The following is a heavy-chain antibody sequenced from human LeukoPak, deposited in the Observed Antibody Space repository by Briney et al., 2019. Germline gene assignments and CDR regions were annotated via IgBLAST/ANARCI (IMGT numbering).Heavy chain of an antibody. Sequence: GASVKVSCKASGGTFSSYAISWVRQAPGQGLEWMGGIIPIFGTANYAQKFQGRVTITADESTSTAYMELSCLRSEDTAVYYCASNPRRGYSYGYFDYWGQGTLVTVSS. J-gene: IGHJ4*02. D-gene: IGHD5-18*01. V-gene: IGHV1-69*13. CDR3: ASNPRRGYSYGYFDY. CDR2: IIPIFGTA. CDR1: GGTFSSYA.